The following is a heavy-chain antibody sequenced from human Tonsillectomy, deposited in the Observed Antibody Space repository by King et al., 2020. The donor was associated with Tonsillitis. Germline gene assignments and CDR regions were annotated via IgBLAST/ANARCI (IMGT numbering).Heavy chain of an antibody. J-gene: IGHJ3*02. CDR3: ARETYYDILTGHLKPAFDI. CDR2: IYYSGST. CDR1: GGSVSSGGYY. Sequence: QLQESGPGLVKPSQTLSLTCTVSGGSVSSGGYYWNWIRQHPGKGLEWIGYIYYSGSTYYNSSLKSRVTISVDTSKNQFSLKLRSVTAADTAVYYCARETYYDILTGHLKPAFDIWGQGTMVTVSS. D-gene: IGHD3-9*01. V-gene: IGHV4-31*03.